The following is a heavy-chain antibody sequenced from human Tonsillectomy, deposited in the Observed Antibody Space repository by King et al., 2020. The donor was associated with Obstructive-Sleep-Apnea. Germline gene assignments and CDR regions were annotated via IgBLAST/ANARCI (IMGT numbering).Heavy chain of an antibody. Sequence: VQLVESGGGVVQPGRSLRLSCAASGFTFSSYAMHWVRQAPGKGLEWVAVISYAGSNKYYTDSVQGRFTISRDNSTNTLDVPMNSLRGEDTAVYYCASPRPRYRGYDLYGYFDIWGRGTLVTVPP. CDR3: ASPRPRYRGYDLYGYFDI. J-gene: IGHJ2*01. V-gene: IGHV3-30*04. CDR2: ISYAGSNK. D-gene: IGHD5-12*01. CDR1: GFTFSSYA.